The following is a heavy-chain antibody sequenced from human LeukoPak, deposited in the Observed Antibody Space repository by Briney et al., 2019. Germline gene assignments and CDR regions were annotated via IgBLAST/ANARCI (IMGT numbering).Heavy chain of an antibody. J-gene: IGHJ5*02. Sequence: ASVKVSCKASGYTFTSYYMHWVRQAPGQGLEWMGIINPSGGSTSYAQKFQGRVTMTRDTSTSTVYMELSSLRSEDTAVYYCARGSLSVPAATVWFDPWGQGTLVTVSS. V-gene: IGHV1-46*01. CDR2: INPSGGST. CDR3: ARGSLSVPAATVWFDP. CDR1: GYTFTSYY. D-gene: IGHD2-2*01.